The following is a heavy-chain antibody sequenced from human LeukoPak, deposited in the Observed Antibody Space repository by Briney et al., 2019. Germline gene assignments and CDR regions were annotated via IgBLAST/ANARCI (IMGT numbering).Heavy chain of an antibody. D-gene: IGHD2/OR15-2a*01. CDR3: AKDRENFIPETTFFYNYGLDV. J-gene: IGHJ6*02. V-gene: IGHV1-2*02. Sequence: ASVKVSCKASGYTFTGYYIHWVRQAPGQGLEWMGWINPKSGGTTYAQKFQGRVTITRDTSISTAYMEVSRLGSDDTAVYFCAKDRENFIPETTFFYNYGLDVWGQGTTVTVSS. CDR2: INPKSGGT. CDR1: GYTFTGYY.